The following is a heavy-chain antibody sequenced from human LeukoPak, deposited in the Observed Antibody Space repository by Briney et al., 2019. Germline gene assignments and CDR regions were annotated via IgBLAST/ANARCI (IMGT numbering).Heavy chain of an antibody. D-gene: IGHD1-1*01. Sequence: PSETLSLTCIISGGSISGSYWSWIRQPPGKGLEWIGYISQSGSTNYNPSLESRVTISRDTSKNQIALTLSSVTAADTAVYYCARNLDANWGQGTLVTVSS. CDR3: ARNLDAN. V-gene: IGHV4-59*01. CDR1: GGSISGSY. CDR2: ISQSGST. J-gene: IGHJ4*02.